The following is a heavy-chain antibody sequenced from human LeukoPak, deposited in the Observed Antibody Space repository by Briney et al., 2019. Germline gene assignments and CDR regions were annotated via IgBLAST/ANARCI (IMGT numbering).Heavy chain of an antibody. Sequence: GGSLRLSCAASGFTVNNNYMSWVRQAPGKGLEWVSLIFSDGSTYYADSVKGRFTISRDNSKNTLYLQMSSLEAEDTAVYYCARDRLDYDILTGVNWFDPWGQGTLVTVSS. D-gene: IGHD3-9*01. V-gene: IGHV3-66*01. CDR2: IFSDGST. CDR1: GFTVNNNY. CDR3: ARDRLDYDILTGVNWFDP. J-gene: IGHJ5*02.